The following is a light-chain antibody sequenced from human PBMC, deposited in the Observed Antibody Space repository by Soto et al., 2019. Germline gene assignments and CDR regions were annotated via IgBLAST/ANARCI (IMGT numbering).Light chain of an antibody. J-gene: IGKJ1*01. CDR3: QQYNRYPA. CDR2: KAS. CDR1: QSISSW. V-gene: IGKV1-5*03. Sequence: DIQMTQSPSTLSASVGDRVTITCRASQSISSWLAWYQQKPGKAPKLLIYKASSLESGVPSRFSGSGSGTEFTLTISNPEPYYFATYYFQQYNRYPAFGQGTKVEIK.